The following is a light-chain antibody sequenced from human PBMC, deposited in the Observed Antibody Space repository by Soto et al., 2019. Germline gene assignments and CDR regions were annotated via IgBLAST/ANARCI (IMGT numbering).Light chain of an antibody. Sequence: QSVLTQPASVSGSPGQSITISCTGTSSDVGGYNYVSWYQQYPGKAPKLMIYGVSNRPSGVSNRFSGSKSGNTASLTISGLQAEDEADYYCSSFKGTNSFVFGTGTKLTVL. V-gene: IGLV2-14*01. CDR1: SSDVGGYNY. CDR3: SSFKGTNSFV. J-gene: IGLJ1*01. CDR2: GVS.